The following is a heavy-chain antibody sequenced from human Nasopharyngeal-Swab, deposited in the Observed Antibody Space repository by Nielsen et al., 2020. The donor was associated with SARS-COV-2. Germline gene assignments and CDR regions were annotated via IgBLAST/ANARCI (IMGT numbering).Heavy chain of an antibody. CDR2: IKQDGSEK. V-gene: IGHV3-7*01. J-gene: IGHJ3*02. CDR3: AKVSRYCSGGSCVMGAFDI. D-gene: IGHD2-15*01. Sequence: VRQAPGKGPEWVANIKQDGSEKYYVDSVKGRFTISRDNAKNSLYLQMNSLRAEDTAVYYCAKVSRYCSGGSCVMGAFDIWGQGTMVTVSS.